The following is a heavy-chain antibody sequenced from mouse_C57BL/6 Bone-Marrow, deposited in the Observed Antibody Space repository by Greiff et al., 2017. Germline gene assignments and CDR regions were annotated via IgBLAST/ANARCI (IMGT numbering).Heavy chain of an antibody. J-gene: IGHJ1*03. D-gene: IGHD1-1*01. Sequence: EVKVIESGGDLVKPGGSLKLSCAASGFTFSSYGMSWVRQTPDKRLEWVATISSGGSYTYYPDSVKGRFTISRDNAKNTLYLQKSSLKSEDTAMSSGERRYGCNYWYFDVGGTGTAVTVSS. V-gene: IGHV5-6*02. CDR3: ERRYGCNYWYFDV. CDR1: GFTFSSYG. CDR2: ISSGGSYT.